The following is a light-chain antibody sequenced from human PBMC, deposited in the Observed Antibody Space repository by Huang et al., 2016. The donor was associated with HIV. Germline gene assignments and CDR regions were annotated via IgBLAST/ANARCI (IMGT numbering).Light chain of an antibody. CDR2: GAS. CDR1: QCVCIY. CDR3: QQYERPPDT. V-gene: IGKV3-20*01. J-gene: IGKJ3*01. Sequence: EIVLTQSPGPLSLSPGERATLSCRASQCVCIYLAWYQQKPGQAPRLLIYGASTRGTGIPDRFSGGGSGTDFTLSISRLEPEDFAVYYCQQYERPPDTFGPGTKVNIK.